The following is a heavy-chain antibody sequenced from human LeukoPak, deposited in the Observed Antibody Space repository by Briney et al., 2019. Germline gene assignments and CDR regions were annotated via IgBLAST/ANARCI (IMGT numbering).Heavy chain of an antibody. J-gene: IGHJ5*02. V-gene: IGHV3-23*01. Sequence: GGSLRLSCAASGFTFSSYAMTWVRQAPGKGLEWVSASSGSGGTSYYADSVKGRFTISRDNSKNTLYLQMNSLTAEDSAVYYCARVCYTGNYLRNGWLDPWGQGTLVTVSS. CDR3: ARVCYTGNYLRNGWLDP. D-gene: IGHD1-26*01. CDR2: SSGSGGTS. CDR1: GFTFSSYA.